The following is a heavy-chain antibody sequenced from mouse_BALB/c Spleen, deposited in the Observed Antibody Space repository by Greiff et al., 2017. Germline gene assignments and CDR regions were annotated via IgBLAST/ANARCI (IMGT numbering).Heavy chain of an antibody. Sequence: EVKVVESGGGLVQPGGSLRLSCATSGFTFTDYYMSWVRQPPGKALEWLGFIRNKANGYTTEYSASVKGRFTISRDNSQSILYLQMNTLRAEDSATYYCARDTYGSSPAWFAYWGQGTLVTVSA. CDR3: ARDTYGSSPAWFAY. D-gene: IGHD1-1*01. J-gene: IGHJ3*01. V-gene: IGHV7-3*02. CDR2: IRNKANGYTT. CDR1: GFTFTDYY.